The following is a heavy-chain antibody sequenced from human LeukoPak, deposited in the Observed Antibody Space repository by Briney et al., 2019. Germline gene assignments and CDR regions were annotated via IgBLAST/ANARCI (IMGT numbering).Heavy chain of an antibody. V-gene: IGHV4-34*01. Sequence: PSETLSLTCAVYGGSFSGYYWSWIRQPPGKGLEWIGEINHSGSTNYNPSLKSRVTISVDTSKNQFSLKLSSVTAADTAVYYCARGVYYYDSSGYYYRYFDYWGQGTLVTVSS. J-gene: IGHJ4*02. CDR3: ARGVYYYDSSGYYYRYFDY. D-gene: IGHD3-22*01. CDR2: INHSGST. CDR1: GGSFSGYY.